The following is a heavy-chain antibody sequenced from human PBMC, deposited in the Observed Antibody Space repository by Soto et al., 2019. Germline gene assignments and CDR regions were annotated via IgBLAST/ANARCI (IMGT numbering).Heavy chain of an antibody. V-gene: IGHV3-13*01. CDR1: GFTFSSYD. CDR3: ARGRGADFDY. J-gene: IGHJ4*02. CDR2: IGTAGDT. D-gene: IGHD3-16*01. Sequence: EVQLVESGGGLVQPGGSLRLSCAASGFTFSSYDMHWVRQATGKGLEWVSAIGTAGDTYYPGSVKGRLPIFRENAKNSLYLQMNSLREGDTAAYYRARGRGADFDYWGQGTLVTVSS.